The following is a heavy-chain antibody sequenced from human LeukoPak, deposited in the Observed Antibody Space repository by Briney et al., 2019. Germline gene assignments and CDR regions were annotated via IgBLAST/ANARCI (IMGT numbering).Heavy chain of an antibody. CDR1: GYTFTSYG. CDR2: ISAYNGDT. D-gene: IGHD6-19*01. V-gene: IGHV1-18*01. CDR3: ARDFVFQSSGWLRRDY. J-gene: IGHJ4*02. Sequence: ASVKVSCKASGYTFTSYGINWVRQAPGQGLEWMGWISAYNGDTNYAQKLQGRVTMTTDTSTSTAYMELRSLRSDDTAVYYCARDFVFQSSGWLRRDYWGQGTLVTVSS.